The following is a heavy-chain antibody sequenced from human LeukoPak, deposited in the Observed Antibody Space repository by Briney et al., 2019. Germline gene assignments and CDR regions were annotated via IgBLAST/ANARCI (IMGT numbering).Heavy chain of an antibody. CDR2: ISGSGGST. V-gene: IGHV3-23*01. CDR1: GFTFSSYA. CDR3: AREPRDCTMYYFDY. J-gene: IGHJ4*02. D-gene: IGHD2-21*02. Sequence: PGGSLRLSCAASGFTFSSYAMSWVRQAPGKGLEWVSAISGSGGSTYYADSVKGRFTISRDNAKNSLYLQMNSLTAEDTAVYYCAREPRDCTMYYFDYWGQGTLVTVS.